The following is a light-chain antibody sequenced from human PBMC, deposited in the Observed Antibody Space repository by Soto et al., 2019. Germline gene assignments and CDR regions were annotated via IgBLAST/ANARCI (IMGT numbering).Light chain of an antibody. CDR3: QQYGSSPRT. Sequence: EIVLTQSPGTLSLSPGERATLSCRASQSVSSSYLAWYQQKPGQAPRLLIYGASSRATGIPDRFSGSGSGTDFTLTISRLEPEDFAVYYCQQYGSSPRTFGQVNKVELK. J-gene: IGKJ1*01. CDR1: QSVSSSY. V-gene: IGKV3-20*01. CDR2: GAS.